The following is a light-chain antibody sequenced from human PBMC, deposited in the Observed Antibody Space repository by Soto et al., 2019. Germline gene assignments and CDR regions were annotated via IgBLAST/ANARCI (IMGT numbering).Light chain of an antibody. J-gene: IGKJ1*01. CDR1: QSVGTF. Sequence: EVVLTQTPGTLSLSPGGRASLSCRASQSVGTFLAWYQQRSGQAPRLLIYGASTRASGIPDRFSGSGSGTDFTLTISRLEPEDLGVYYCQQYGSSLTFGQGTKVDIK. CDR3: QQYGSSLT. V-gene: IGKV3-20*01. CDR2: GAS.